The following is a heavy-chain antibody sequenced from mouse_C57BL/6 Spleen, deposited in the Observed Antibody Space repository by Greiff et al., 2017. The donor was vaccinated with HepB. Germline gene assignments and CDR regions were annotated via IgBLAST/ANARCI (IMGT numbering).Heavy chain of an antibody. CDR1: GYAFTNYL. J-gene: IGHJ3*01. D-gene: IGHD2-4*01. V-gene: IGHV1-54*01. CDR2: INPGSGGT. CDR3: ARKGDYYDYDEGFAY. Sequence: QVQLQQSGAELVRPGTSVKVSCKASGYAFTNYLIEWVKQRPGQGLEWIGVINPGSGGTNYNEKFKGKATLTADKSSSTAYMQLSSLTSEDSAVYFCARKGDYYDYDEGFAYWGQGTLVTVSA.